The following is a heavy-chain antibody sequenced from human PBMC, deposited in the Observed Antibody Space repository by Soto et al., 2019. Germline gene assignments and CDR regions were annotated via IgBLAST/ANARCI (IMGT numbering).Heavy chain of an antibody. CDR1: GFTFSSYG. Sequence: QVQLVESGGGVVQPGRSLSLSCAASGFTFSSYGIHWVRQAPGKGLEWVAVIWYDGSNKYYADSVKGRFTISRDNSKNTLYLRMNRLRAEDTAVYYCAREVLVRGIKYHGMDVWGQVTTVTVSS. CDR3: AREVLVRGIKYHGMDV. V-gene: IGHV3-33*01. J-gene: IGHJ6*02. D-gene: IGHD3-10*01. CDR2: IWYDGSNK.